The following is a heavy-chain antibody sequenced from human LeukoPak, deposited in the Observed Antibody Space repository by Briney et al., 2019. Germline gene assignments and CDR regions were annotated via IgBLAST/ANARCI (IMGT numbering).Heavy chain of an antibody. CDR3: ARDRPYYGSGSYYSLFDY. CDR2: IYFSGSN. V-gene: IGHV4-59*01. D-gene: IGHD3-10*01. Sequence: PSETLSLTCTVSGGSISSYYWSWLRQPPGKGLEWIGYIYFSGSNNYNPSLKSRVTVSVDTSKNQFSLKLSSVTAADTGVYYCARDRPYYGSGSYYSLFDYWGQGTLVTVSS. J-gene: IGHJ4*02. CDR1: GGSISSYY.